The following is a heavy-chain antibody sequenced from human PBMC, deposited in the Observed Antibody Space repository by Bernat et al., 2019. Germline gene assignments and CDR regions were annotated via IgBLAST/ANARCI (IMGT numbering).Heavy chain of an antibody. CDR1: GFAFSSYA. J-gene: IGHJ4*02. Sequence: VQLLESGGGLVQPGGSLRLSCAASGFAFSSYAMHWVRQAPGKGLEWVAVISYDGSNKYYADSVKGRFTISRDNSKNTLYLQMNSLRAEDTAVYYCARDPGIAAAGTGGCFVYWGQGTLVTVSS. V-gene: IGHV3-30*01. CDR3: ARDPGIAAAGTGGCFVY. CDR2: ISYDGSNK. D-gene: IGHD6-13*01.